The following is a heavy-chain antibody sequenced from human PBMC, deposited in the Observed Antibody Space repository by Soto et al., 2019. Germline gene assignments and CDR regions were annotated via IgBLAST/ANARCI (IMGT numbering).Heavy chain of an antibody. CDR2: IYYSGST. CDR3: ARSRGYDFSSGPNWFDP. Sequence: PSETLSLTCTVSVGSISSGGYYLSWIRQHPGKGLEWIGYIYYSGSTYYNPSLKSRVTISVDTSKNQFSLKMSSVTAADTAVYYCARSRGYDFSSGPNWFDPWGQGTLVTVSS. J-gene: IGHJ5*02. D-gene: IGHD3-3*01. V-gene: IGHV4-31*03. CDR1: VGSISSGGYY.